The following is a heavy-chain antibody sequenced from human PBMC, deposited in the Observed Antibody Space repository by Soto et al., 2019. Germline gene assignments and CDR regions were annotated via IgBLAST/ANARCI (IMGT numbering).Heavy chain of an antibody. CDR2: IIPMFDTP. D-gene: IGHD2-15*01. CDR3: ARSGGLDRDFNY. J-gene: IGHJ4*02. Sequence: QVQLVQSGAEVKKPGSSVKVSCKASGGTFSSDSFSWVREAPGQRLEWMGGIIPMFDTPIYAQKFQDRVTITADESTSTAYMRLSSLRSGDTAVYYCARSGGLDRDFNYWGQGSLVTVSS. V-gene: IGHV1-69*12. CDR1: GGTFSSDS.